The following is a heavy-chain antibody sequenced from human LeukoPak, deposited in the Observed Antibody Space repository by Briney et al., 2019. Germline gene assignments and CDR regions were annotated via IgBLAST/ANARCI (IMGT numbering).Heavy chain of an antibody. V-gene: IGHV5-51*01. J-gene: IGHJ4*02. Sequence: GESLKISCKTSGYSFTTYWIGWARQVAGKDLEWMGIIYPGDSDTRYSPSFEGQVTISADKSTSTAYLQWSSLKASGTATYYCAREGSTGYSDYWGQGTLVTVSS. CDR1: GYSFTTYW. CDR3: AREGSTGYSDY. D-gene: IGHD3-22*01. CDR2: IYPGDSDT.